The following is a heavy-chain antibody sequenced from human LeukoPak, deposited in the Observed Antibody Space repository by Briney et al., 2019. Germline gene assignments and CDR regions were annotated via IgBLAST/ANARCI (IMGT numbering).Heavy chain of an antibody. CDR1: GFTFSSYS. V-gene: IGHV3-21*01. J-gene: IGHJ6*03. CDR2: ISSSSSYI. Sequence: PGGSLRLSCAASGFTFSSYSMNWVRQAPGKGLEWVSSISSSSSYIYYADSVKGRFTISRDNAKNSLYLQMNSLRAEDTAVYYCARLYCSGGSCYYYYYYYYMDVWGKGTTVTVSS. CDR3: ARLYCSGGSCYYYYYYYYMDV. D-gene: IGHD2-15*01.